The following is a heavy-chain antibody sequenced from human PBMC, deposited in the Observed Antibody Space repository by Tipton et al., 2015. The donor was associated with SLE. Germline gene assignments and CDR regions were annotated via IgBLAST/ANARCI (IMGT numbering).Heavy chain of an antibody. CDR3: ARGPRWFDP. J-gene: IGHJ5*02. Sequence: TLSLTCTVSGYSISSGFYWGWIRQPPGKGLEWIGNIYHSGSTFYNPSLKSRVTISVDTSKNQFSLKLSSVTAADTAVYYCARGPRWFDPWGQGTLVTVSS. CDR2: IYHSGST. CDR1: GYSISSGFY. V-gene: IGHV4-38-2*02.